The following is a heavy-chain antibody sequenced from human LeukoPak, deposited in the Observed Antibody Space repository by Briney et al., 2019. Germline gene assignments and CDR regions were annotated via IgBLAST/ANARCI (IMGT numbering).Heavy chain of an antibody. CDR1: GYPISSGYY. CDR2: IYHRGST. J-gene: IGHJ4*02. CDR3: ARTSSSSWSKGDY. V-gene: IGHV4-38-2*02. D-gene: IGHD6-13*01. Sequence: PSETLSLTCTVSGYPISSGYYWGWIRQPPGKGLEWIGGIYHRGSTYYNPSLKSLVTISVDKSKNQFSLKLSSVTAADTAVYYCARTSSSSWSKGDYWGQGTLVTVSS.